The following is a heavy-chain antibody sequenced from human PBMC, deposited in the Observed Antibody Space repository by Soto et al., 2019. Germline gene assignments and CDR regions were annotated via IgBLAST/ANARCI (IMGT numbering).Heavy chain of an antibody. CDR3: AREMSGYDNPSYYYGMDV. V-gene: IGHV1-69*13. CDR1: GGTFSSYA. J-gene: IGHJ6*02. Sequence: GPPVKVSCKASGGTFSSYAISWVRQAPGQGLEWMGGIIPIFGTANYAQKFQGRVTITADESTSTAYMELSSLRSEDTAVYYCAREMSGYDNPSYYYGMDVWGQGTTATVSS. D-gene: IGHD5-12*01. CDR2: IIPIFGTA.